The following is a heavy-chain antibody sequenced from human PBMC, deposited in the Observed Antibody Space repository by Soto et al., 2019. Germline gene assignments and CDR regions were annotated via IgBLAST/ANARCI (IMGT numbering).Heavy chain of an antibody. J-gene: IGHJ5*01. V-gene: IGHV4-31*03. CDR1: GGSVTSGGYY. Sequence: QVQLQESGPGLVRPSQTLSLTCTVSGGSVTSGGYYCSWIRHCPGKGLEWIGYIYSSGDTYYNPSLNSRVAMSVDTSKNQFSLQLTSVTVADTAIYYFTREWGPPVTHGYDSWGQGILVTVSS. D-gene: IGHD3-16*01. CDR2: IYSSGDT. CDR3: TREWGPPVTHGYDS.